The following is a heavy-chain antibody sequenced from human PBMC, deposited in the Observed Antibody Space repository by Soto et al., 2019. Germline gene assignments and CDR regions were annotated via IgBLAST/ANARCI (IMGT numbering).Heavy chain of an antibody. V-gene: IGHV4-38-2*02. D-gene: IGHD6-13*01. J-gene: IGHJ4*02. Sequence: PSETLSLTCAVSGYSTSSGYYWGWIRQPPGKGLEWIGSIYHSGSTYYNPSLKSRVTISVDTSKNQFSLKLSSVTAADTAVYYCARDKGIAAADLDYWGQGTLVTVSS. CDR2: IYHSGST. CDR3: ARDKGIAAADLDY. CDR1: GYSTSSGYY.